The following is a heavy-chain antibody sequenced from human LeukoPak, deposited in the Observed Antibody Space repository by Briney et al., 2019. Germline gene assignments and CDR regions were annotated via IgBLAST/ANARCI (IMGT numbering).Heavy chain of an antibody. CDR1: GGSISSGGYY. Sequence: SQTLSLTCTVSGGSISSGGYYWSWIRQHPGKGLEWIGYIYYSGSTYYNPSLKSRVTISVDTSKNQFSLKLSSVTAADTAVYYCARLRYCGSTSCYTRFDYWGQGTLVTVSS. CDR3: ARLRYCGSTSCYTRFDY. D-gene: IGHD2-2*02. V-gene: IGHV4-31*03. CDR2: IYYSGST. J-gene: IGHJ4*02.